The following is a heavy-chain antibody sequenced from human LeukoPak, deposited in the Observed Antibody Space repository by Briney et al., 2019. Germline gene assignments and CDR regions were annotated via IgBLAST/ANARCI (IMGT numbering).Heavy chain of an antibody. CDR3: AKGASVVVVAANYFDY. J-gene: IGHJ4*02. Sequence: GGSLRLSCAASGFTFSSNYMSWVRQAPGKGLEWVAVIYSGGSTYYADSVKGRFTISRHDSKNTLYLQMNSLRAEDTAVYYCAKGASVVVVAANYFDYWGQGTLVTVSS. D-gene: IGHD2-15*01. CDR1: GFTFSSNY. V-gene: IGHV3-53*01. CDR2: IYSGGST.